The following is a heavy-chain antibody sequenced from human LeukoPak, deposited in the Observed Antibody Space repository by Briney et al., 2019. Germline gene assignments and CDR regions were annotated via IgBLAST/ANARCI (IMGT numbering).Heavy chain of an antibody. CDR3: ARDEGIPYCGGDCYPEY. V-gene: IGHV4-61*02. Sequence: PSQTLSLTCTVSGGSFSSGSYYWSWLRQPDGKGPEWIVRIYNSGSTNYIASLSRRITISLDTSKTQSSLKLSSVTAAETAVWYCARDEGIPYCGGDCYPEYWGQRTLVTVSS. CDR1: GGSFSSGSYY. J-gene: IGHJ4*02. D-gene: IGHD2-21*01. CDR2: IYNSGST.